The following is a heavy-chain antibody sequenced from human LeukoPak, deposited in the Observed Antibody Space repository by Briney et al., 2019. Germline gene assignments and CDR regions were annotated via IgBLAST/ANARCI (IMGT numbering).Heavy chain of an antibody. V-gene: IGHV3-11*01. J-gene: IGHJ4*02. Sequence: KPGGSLGLSCAASGFTFSDYYMSWIRQAPGKGLEWVSYISSSGSTIYYADSVKGRFTISRDNAKNSLYLQMNSLRAEDTAVYYCARDLIQLEAYFDYWGQGTLVTVSS. CDR2: ISSSGSTI. CDR3: ARDLIQLEAYFDY. D-gene: IGHD5-18*01. CDR1: GFTFSDYY.